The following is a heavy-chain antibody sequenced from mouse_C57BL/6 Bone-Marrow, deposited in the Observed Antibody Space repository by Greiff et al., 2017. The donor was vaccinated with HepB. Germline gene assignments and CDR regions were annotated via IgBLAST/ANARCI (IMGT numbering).Heavy chain of an antibody. V-gene: IGHV5-4*03. CDR3: ERGGPTIVTTGYVDV. CDR1: GFTFSSYA. D-gene: IGHD2-5*01. J-gene: IGHJ1*03. Sequence: DVKLVESGGGLVKPGGSLKLSCAASGFTFSSYAMSWVRQTPEKRLEWVATISDGGSYTYYPDNVKGRFTISRDNAKNNLYLQMSHLKSEDTAMYYCERGGPTIVTTGYVDVGGTGTTVTVSS. CDR2: ISDGGSYT.